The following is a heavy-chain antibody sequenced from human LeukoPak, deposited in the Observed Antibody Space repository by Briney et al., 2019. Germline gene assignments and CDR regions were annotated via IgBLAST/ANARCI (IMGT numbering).Heavy chain of an antibody. CDR3: ARRSEFDNTHYHYFDY. CDR2: IYYSGST. Sequence: PSETLSLTCTVSGGSINRTNYYWGWIRQPPGKGLEWIGSIYYSGSTYYNPSLKSRVAIFVDTSKNQFSLILHSVDAADTAVYYCARRSEFDNTHYHYFDYWGQGALVTVSS. J-gene: IGHJ4*02. D-gene: IGHD2-15*01. CDR1: GGSINRTNYY. V-gene: IGHV4-39*01.